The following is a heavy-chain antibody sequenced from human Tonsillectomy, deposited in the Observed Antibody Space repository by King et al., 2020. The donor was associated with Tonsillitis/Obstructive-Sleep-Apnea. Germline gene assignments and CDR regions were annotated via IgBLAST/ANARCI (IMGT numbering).Heavy chain of an antibody. CDR1: GYSFTSYW. V-gene: IGHV5-10-1*01. CDR2: IDPSDSYT. Sequence: VQLVESGAEVKKPGESLRISCKGSGYSFTSYWISWVRQMPGKGLEWMGRIDPSDSYTDYSPSFQGHVTFSADRSISTAYLQWSSLKASDTAMYYCARGGDCSGGNCYPTQSNCFDPWGQGTLVTVSS. D-gene: IGHD2-15*01. J-gene: IGHJ5*02. CDR3: ARGGDCSGGNCYPTQSNCFDP.